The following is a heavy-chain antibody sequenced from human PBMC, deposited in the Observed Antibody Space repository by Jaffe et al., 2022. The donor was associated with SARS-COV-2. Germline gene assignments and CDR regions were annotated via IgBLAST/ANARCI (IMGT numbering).Heavy chain of an antibody. Sequence: QVQLVESGGGVVQPGRSLRLSCAASGFTFSSYGMHWVRQAPGKGLEWVAVISYDGSNKYYADSVKGRFTISRDNSKNTLYLQMNSLRAEDTAVYYCAKGAPSYSYGPYDYWGQGTLVTVSS. V-gene: IGHV3-30*18. CDR2: ISYDGSNK. J-gene: IGHJ4*02. CDR3: AKGAPSYSYGPYDY. CDR1: GFTFSSYG. D-gene: IGHD5-18*01.